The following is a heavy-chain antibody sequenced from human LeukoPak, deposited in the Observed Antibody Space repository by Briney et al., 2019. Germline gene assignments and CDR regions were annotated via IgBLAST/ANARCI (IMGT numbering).Heavy chain of an antibody. CDR1: GFTFSSYW. CDR3: AVSNWMDP. J-gene: IGHJ5*02. Sequence: GGSLRLSCAASGFTFSSYWMHWVRQAPGKGLVWVSRINTDGSSTTYADSVKGRFTISRDNAKNTVHPQMDSLTVEDTAVYYCAVSNWMDPWGQGTLVTVSS. CDR2: INTDGSST. V-gene: IGHV3-74*01.